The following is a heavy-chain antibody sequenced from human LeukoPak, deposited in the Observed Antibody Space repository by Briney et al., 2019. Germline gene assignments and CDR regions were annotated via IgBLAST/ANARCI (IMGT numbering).Heavy chain of an antibody. D-gene: IGHD5-12*01. CDR1: GGSISSSNHY. J-gene: IGHJ6*02. Sequence: PSETLSLTCTVSGGSISSSNHYWGWLRQPPGKGLEWIGSIYYSGSIYYNPSLKSRVTISVDTSKNQFSLKLSSVTAADTAVYYCAVAYGMDVWGQGTTVTVSS. CDR3: AVAYGMDV. V-gene: IGHV4-39*01. CDR2: IYYSGSI.